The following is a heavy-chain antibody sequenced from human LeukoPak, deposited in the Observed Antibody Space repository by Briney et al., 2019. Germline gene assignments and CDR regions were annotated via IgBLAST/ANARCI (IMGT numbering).Heavy chain of an antibody. V-gene: IGHV3-33*01. D-gene: IGHD5-18*01. J-gene: IGHJ4*02. CDR2: IWYDGSNK. Sequence: RRSLRLSCAASGFTFSSYGMHWVRQAPGKGLEWVAVIWYDGSNKYYADSVKGRFTISRDNSKNTLYLQMNSLRAEDTAVYYCARGYYYFDYWGQGTLVTVSS. CDR1: GFTFSSYG. CDR3: ARGYYYFDY.